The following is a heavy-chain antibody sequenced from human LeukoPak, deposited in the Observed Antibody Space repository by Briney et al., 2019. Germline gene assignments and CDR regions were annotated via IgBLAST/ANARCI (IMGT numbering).Heavy chain of an antibody. CDR1: GGSISSGDYY. D-gene: IGHD3-22*01. Sequence: PSETLSLTCTVSGGSISSGDYYWSWIRQPPGKGLEWIGYIYYSGSTYYNPSLKSRVTISVDTSKNQFSLKLSAVTAADTAVYYCARAPHYYDSSGYHPDFDYWGQGTLVTVSS. CDR2: IYYSGST. V-gene: IGHV4-30-4*01. J-gene: IGHJ4*01. CDR3: ARAPHYYDSSGYHPDFDY.